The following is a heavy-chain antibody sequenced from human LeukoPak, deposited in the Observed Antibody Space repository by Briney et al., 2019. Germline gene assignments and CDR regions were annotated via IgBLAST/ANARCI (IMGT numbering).Heavy chain of an antibody. D-gene: IGHD1-1*01. Sequence: SETLSLTCAVYGGSFSGYYWSWIRQPPGKGLEWIGEINHSGSTNYNPSLKSRVTISVDTSKNQFSLKLSSVTAADTAVYYCARGRIPAYNRKTTPFDYWGQGTLVTVSS. CDR1: GGSFSGYY. V-gene: IGHV4-34*01. CDR2: INHSGST. J-gene: IGHJ4*02. CDR3: ARGRIPAYNRKTTPFDY.